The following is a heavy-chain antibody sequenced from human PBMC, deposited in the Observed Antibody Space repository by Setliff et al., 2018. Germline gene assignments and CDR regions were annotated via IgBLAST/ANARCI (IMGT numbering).Heavy chain of an antibody. CDR2: TSYDGKNN. J-gene: IGHJ4*02. Sequence: LRLSCAASGFNFNIFAINWVRQAPGKGLEWLAVTSYDGKNNYYGDSAKGRSTISRDNSQNTVYLQMNALSGDDTALYFCARAQNIFAGNLDSWGQGTLVTVS. CDR1: GFNFNIFA. CDR3: ARAQNIFAGNLDS. V-gene: IGHV3-30*03.